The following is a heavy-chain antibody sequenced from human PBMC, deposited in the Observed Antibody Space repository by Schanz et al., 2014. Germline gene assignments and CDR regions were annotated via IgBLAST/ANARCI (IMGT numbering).Heavy chain of an antibody. D-gene: IGHD3-10*01. CDR2: IDDTGST. Sequence: QLQLQESGPGLVIPSETLSLTCTVSGGSISSSTYYWGWIRQPPGKGPEWIGTIDDTGSTYYTPSLRGRLTRSVATSKRHLPVQLTSVTAADTAVYYCARLMVPGWFDPWGQGQLVTVSS. CDR3: ARLMVPGWFDP. J-gene: IGHJ5*02. V-gene: IGHV4-39*02. CDR1: GGSISSSTYY.